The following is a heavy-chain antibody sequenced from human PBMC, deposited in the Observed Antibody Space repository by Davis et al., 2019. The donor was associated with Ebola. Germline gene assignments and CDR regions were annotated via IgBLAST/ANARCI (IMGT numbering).Heavy chain of an antibody. V-gene: IGHV3-11*06. CDR2: ISSSSSYT. Sequence: GGSLRLSCAASGFTFSDYYMSWIRQAPGKGLEWVSYISSSSSYTNYADSVKGRFTISRDNAKNSLYLQMNSLRAEDTAVYYCARWGCSSTSCYPTSYYGMDVWGQGTTVTVSS. J-gene: IGHJ6*02. CDR1: GFTFSDYY. CDR3: ARWGCSSTSCYPTSYYGMDV. D-gene: IGHD2-2*01.